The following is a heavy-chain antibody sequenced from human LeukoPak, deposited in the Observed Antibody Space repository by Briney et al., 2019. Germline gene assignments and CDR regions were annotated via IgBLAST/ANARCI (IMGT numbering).Heavy chain of an antibody. J-gene: IGHJ4*02. D-gene: IGHD3-10*01. CDR1: GYTFTSYG. CDR2: ISAYNGNT. V-gene: IGHV1-18*01. CDR3: ARSLLGFGHNRYFDY. Sequence: GASVKVSCKASGYTFTSYGISWVRQAPGQGLEWMGWISAYNGNTNYAQKLQGRVTMTTDTSTSTAYMELRSLRSDDTAVYYCARSLLGFGHNRYFDYWGQGTLVTVSS.